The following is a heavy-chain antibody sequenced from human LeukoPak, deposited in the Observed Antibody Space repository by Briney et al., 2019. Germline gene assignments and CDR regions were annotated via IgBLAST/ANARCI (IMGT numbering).Heavy chain of an antibody. CDR2: IRYDGSNK. D-gene: IGHD2-21*02. Sequence: GGSLRLSCAASGFTFSSYGMHWVRQAPGKGLEWVAFIRYDGSNKYYADSVKGRFTISRDNSKNTLYLQMNSLRAEDTAVYYCSKDRVYRRVVVTAMDYLGQGTLVTVSS. V-gene: IGHV3-30*02. CDR3: SKDRVYRRVVVTAMDY. CDR1: GFTFSSYG. J-gene: IGHJ4*02.